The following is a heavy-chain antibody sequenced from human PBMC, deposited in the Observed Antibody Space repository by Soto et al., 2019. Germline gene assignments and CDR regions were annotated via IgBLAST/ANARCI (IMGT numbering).Heavy chain of an antibody. D-gene: IGHD3-16*02. CDR3: AKDTRIMITFGGVIGPFDY. CDR2: ISGSGGST. V-gene: IGHV3-23*01. J-gene: IGHJ4*02. CDR1: GFTFSSNA. Sequence: GGSLRLSCAASGFTFSSNAMSWVRQAPGKGLEWVSAISGSGGSTYYADSVKGRFTISRDNSKNTLYLQMNSLRAEDTTVYYCAKDTRIMITFGGVIGPFDYWGQGTLVTVSS.